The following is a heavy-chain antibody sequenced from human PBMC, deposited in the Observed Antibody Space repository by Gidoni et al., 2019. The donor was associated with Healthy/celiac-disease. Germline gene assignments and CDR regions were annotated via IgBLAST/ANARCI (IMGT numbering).Heavy chain of an antibody. D-gene: IGHD2-2*01. Sequence: QVQLVQSGAEVKKPGSSVKVSCKASGGTFSSYAISWVRQDPGQGLEWMGGIIPIFGTANYAQKFQGRVTITADESTSTAYMELSSLRSEDTAVYYCARVDCSSTSCYETGVYYGMDVWGQGTTVTVSS. CDR3: ARVDCSSTSCYETGVYYGMDV. CDR2: IIPIFGTA. J-gene: IGHJ6*02. V-gene: IGHV1-69*01. CDR1: GGTFSSYA.